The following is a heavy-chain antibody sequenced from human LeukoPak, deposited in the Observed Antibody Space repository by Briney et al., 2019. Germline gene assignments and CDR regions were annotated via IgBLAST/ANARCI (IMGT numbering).Heavy chain of an antibody. CDR2: ISWNSGSI. CDR1: GFTFNHYA. D-gene: IGHD6-6*01. CDR3: AKATSLSRSSILNQVFDY. J-gene: IGHJ4*02. V-gene: IGHV3-9*01. Sequence: PGRSLRLSCAASGFTFNHYAMHWVRQAPGKGLEWVSGISWNSGSIGYADSVKGRFTISRDNAKTSLYLQMNSLRAEDTALYYCAKATSLSRSSILNQVFDYWGQGTLVTVSS.